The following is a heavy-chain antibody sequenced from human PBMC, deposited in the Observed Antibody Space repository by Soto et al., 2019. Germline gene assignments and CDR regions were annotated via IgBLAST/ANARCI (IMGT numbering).Heavy chain of an antibody. J-gene: IGHJ6*02. Sequence: EVQLLESGGGLVQPGGSLRLSCAASGFTFSSYAMSWVRQAPGKGLEWVSAISGSGGNTHYADSVKGRFTISRDNSKNTLYLQMNSLRAEDTAVYYXXXXXXXXXSFDYYYGMDVWGQGTTVTVSS. CDR3: XXXXXXXXSFDYYYGMDV. CDR2: ISGSGGNT. CDR1: GFTFSSYA. D-gene: IGHD3-10*01. V-gene: IGHV3-23*01.